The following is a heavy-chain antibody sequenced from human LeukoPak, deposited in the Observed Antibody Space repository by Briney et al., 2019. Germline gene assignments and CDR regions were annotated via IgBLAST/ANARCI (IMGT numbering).Heavy chain of an antibody. CDR2: ISSSSSYI. CDR1: GFTFSSYS. CDR3: ARDRGRYYMDV. D-gene: IGHD6-25*01. J-gene: IGHJ6*03. V-gene: IGHV3-21*01. Sequence: GGSLRLSCAASGFTFSSYSMNWVRQAPGKGLEWVSSISSSSSYICYADSVKGRFTISRDHAKNSLYLQMNSLRAGDTAVYYCARDRGRYYMDVWGKGTTVTISS.